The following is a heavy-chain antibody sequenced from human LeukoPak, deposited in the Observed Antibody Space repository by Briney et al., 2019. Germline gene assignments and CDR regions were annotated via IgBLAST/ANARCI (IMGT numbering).Heavy chain of an antibody. Sequence: ASVKVSCKASGYTFTSYDIHWVRQATGQGLEWMGWMNPNSGNTGYAQKFQGRVTMTRNTSISTAYMELSSLRSEDTAVYYCARFGASGSYYEFGYWGQGTLVTVSS. CDR1: GYTFTSYD. D-gene: IGHD3-10*01. V-gene: IGHV1-8*01. CDR3: ARFGASGSYYEFGY. CDR2: MNPNSGNT. J-gene: IGHJ4*02.